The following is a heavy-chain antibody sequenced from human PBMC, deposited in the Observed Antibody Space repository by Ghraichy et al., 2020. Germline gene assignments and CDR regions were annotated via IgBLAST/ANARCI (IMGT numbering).Heavy chain of an antibody. CDR1: GGSISSGGYS. D-gene: IGHD2-15*01. Sequence: PLSLTCAVSGGSISSGGYSWSWIRQPPGKGLEWIGYIYHSGSTYYNPSLKSRVTISVDRSKNQFSLKLSSVTAADTAVYYCARSLRVPLGSGGSNRFDPWGQGTLVTVSS. CDR3: ARSLRVPLGSGGSNRFDP. V-gene: IGHV4-30-2*01. CDR2: IYHSGST. J-gene: IGHJ5*02.